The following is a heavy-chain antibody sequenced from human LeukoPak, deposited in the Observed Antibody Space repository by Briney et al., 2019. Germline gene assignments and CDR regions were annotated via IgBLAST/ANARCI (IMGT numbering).Heavy chain of an antibody. Sequence: PGGSLRLSCAASGFTFSSYPVSWVCQAPGRGLEWVSAITSSGGTYYIASVRGRFIVSRDNSRNTLYLQMNGLTAEDTAIYYCAKEDYRDHTTGFDSWGQGTPVTVSP. CDR3: AKEDYRDHTTGFDS. CDR1: GFTFSSYP. D-gene: IGHD4-17*01. CDR2: ITSSGGT. V-gene: IGHV3-23*01. J-gene: IGHJ5*01.